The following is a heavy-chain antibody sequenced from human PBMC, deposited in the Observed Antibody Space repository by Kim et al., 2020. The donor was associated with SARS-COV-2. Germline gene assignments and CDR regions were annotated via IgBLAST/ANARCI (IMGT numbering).Heavy chain of an antibody. D-gene: IGHD3-16*01. V-gene: IGHV3-23*01. CDR3: ARGGGWASVITAQFDF. Sequence: GGSLRLSCVASGFTFSTKVMSWVRQAPGQGLEWVASISGGADKSVYADSVKGRFTISRDNSKNTLSLQMNSLRAEDMAEYYCARGGGWASVITAQFDFWGQGTLVTVSS. J-gene: IGHJ4*02. CDR1: GFTFSTKV. CDR2: ISGGADKS.